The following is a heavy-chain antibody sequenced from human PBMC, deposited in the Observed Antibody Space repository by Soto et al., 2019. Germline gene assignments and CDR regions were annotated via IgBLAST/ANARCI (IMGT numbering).Heavy chain of an antibody. J-gene: IGHJ4*02. Sequence: VQLLQSGGGLAQPGGSLTLSCAASGFSFSDYSMNWVRRAPGKGLEWVSAFSAGGDYRHYADSVKGRFTISRDNSKNTLFLQMSSLRAEDTARYYCAREARYDRGVYHYEGIDYWGQGTLVTVSS. V-gene: IGHV3-23*01. D-gene: IGHD3-22*01. CDR1: GFSFSDYS. CDR3: AREARYDRGVYHYEGIDY. CDR2: FSAGGDYR.